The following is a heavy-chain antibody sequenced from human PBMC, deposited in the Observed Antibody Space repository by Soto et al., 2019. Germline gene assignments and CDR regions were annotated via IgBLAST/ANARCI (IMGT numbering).Heavy chain of an antibody. J-gene: IGHJ3*02. CDR2: ISYDGSNK. D-gene: IGHD3-3*01. CDR1: GFTFSSYG. CDR3: AKSGRVVINPPDAFDI. Sequence: GGSLRLSCAASGFTFSSYGMHWVRQAPGKGLEWVAVISYDGSNKYYADSVKGRFTISRDNSKNTLYLQMNSLRAEDTAVYYCAKSGRVVINPPDAFDIWGQGTMVTVSS. V-gene: IGHV3-30*18.